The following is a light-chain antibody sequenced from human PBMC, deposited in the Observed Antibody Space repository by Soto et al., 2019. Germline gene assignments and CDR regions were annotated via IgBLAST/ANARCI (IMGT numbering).Light chain of an antibody. CDR1: QSVSSN. CDR2: GAS. J-gene: IGKJ1*01. CDR3: QQYNNWPQT. V-gene: IGKV3-15*01. Sequence: EIVMTQSPATLSVNPGERATLSCRASQSVSSNLAWYQQKPGQAPRLLIYGASTRATGIPARFSGSGSGTEFTLTISSLQSEDFAVYYCQQYNNWPQTFGQRTKVDIK.